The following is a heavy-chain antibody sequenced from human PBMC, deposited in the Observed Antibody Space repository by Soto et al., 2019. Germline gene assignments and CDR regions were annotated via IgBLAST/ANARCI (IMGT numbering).Heavy chain of an antibody. CDR2: ISSSSSYT. J-gene: IGHJ4*02. CDR1: GFTFSDYY. D-gene: IGHD6-13*01. V-gene: IGHV3-11*06. Sequence: PGGSLRLSCAASGFTFSDYYMSWIRQAPGKGLEWVSYISSSSSYTNYADSVKGRFTISRDNAKNSLYLQMNSLRAEDTAVYYCARAPLWVAAAGQPADYWGQGTLVTVSS. CDR3: ARAPLWVAAAGQPADY.